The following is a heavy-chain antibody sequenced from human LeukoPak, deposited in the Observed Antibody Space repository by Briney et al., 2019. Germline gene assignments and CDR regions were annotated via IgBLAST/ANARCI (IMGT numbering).Heavy chain of an antibody. CDR1: GYSFTSSW. CDR3: ARHDLRVVDVAGRYYYYYYGMDV. CDR2: INPGDSDT. Sequence: GESLKISCQASGYSFTSSWIGWARQMPGKGLEWMAIINPGDSDTRYSPSFQGQVTISADKSISTVYLQWGSLKASDTAMYYCARHDLRVVDVAGRYYYYYYGMDVWGQGTTVTVSS. J-gene: IGHJ6*02. V-gene: IGHV5-51*01. D-gene: IGHD3-22*01.